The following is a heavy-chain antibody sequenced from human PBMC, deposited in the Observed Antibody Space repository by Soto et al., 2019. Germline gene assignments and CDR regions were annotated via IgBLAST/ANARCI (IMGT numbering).Heavy chain of an antibody. V-gene: IGHV3-33*01. CDR2: ILYDGSKK. CDR1: GFTCSSYG. CDR3: AMDGYGSGSYYIDY. D-gene: IGHD3-10*01. J-gene: IGHJ4*02. Sequence: QVQLVEPGGGVVQAGRSLRLSCAASGFTCSSYGMHWVSQAPGKGLELVAAILYDGSKKYYADSVKGRFTISRDNSKNTLYLQVNSLGAEDTAVYYCAMDGYGSGSYYIDYWGQGKQVTVSS.